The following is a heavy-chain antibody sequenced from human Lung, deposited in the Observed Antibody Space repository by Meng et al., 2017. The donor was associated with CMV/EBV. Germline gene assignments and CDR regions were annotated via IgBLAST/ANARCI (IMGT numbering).Heavy chain of an antibody. J-gene: IGHJ5*02. V-gene: IGHV5-51*01. CDR1: GYSFTSYW. CDR3: ARQLDTRTWDNWFDP. D-gene: IGHD2-2*01. Sequence: XVSXXGSGYSFTSYWIAWVRQMPGKGLEWMGLIYPGDSDTTYSPSFQGRVTISADKSISTTYLQWSSLKASDTAIYYCARQLDTRTWDNWFDPWGPGTXVTVAS. CDR2: IYPGDSDT.